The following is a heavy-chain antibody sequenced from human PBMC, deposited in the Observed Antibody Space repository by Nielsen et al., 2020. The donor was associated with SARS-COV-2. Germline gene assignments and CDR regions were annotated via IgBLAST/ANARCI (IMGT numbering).Heavy chain of an antibody. CDR2: ISESGGRT. D-gene: IGHD2-2*03. V-gene: IGHV3-23*01. CDR3: AKDFHGSVADFFGN. J-gene: IGHJ4*02. Sequence: GGSLRLSCAASGFTFSNYAMTWVRQAPGKGLEWVSAISESGGRTFYADSVKGRVIISRDNSKNTLHLQMNSLRAEDTALYFCAKDFHGSVADFFGNWGQGTLVTVSS. CDR1: GFTFSNYA.